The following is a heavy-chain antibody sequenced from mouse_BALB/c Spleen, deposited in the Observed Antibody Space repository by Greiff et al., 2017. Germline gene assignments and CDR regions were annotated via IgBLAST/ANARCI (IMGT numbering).Heavy chain of an antibody. V-gene: IGHV5-9-3*01. Sequence: EVKVEESGGGLVKPGGSLKLSCAASGFTFSSYAMSWVRQTPEKRLEWVATISSGGSYTYYPDSVKGRFTISRDNAKNTLYLQMSSLRSEDTAMYYCASSMITTGAMDYWGQGTSVTVSS. J-gene: IGHJ4*01. CDR1: GFTFSSYA. CDR3: ASSMITTGAMDY. D-gene: IGHD2-4*01. CDR2: ISSGGSYT.